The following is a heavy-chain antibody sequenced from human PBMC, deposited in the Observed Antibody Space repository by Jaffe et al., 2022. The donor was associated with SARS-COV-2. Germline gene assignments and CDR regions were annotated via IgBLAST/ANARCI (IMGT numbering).Heavy chain of an antibody. D-gene: IGHD3-22*01. CDR2: IWYDGSNK. V-gene: IGHV3-33*01. Sequence: QVQLVESGGGVVQPGRSLRLSCAASGFTFSSYGMHWVRQAPGKGLEWVAVIWYDGSNKYYADSVKGRFTISRDNSKNTLYLQMNSLRAEDTAVYYCARDAIFGYYDSSGANLSDIWGQGTMVTVSS. CDR1: GFTFSSYG. J-gene: IGHJ3*02. CDR3: ARDAIFGYYDSSGANLSDI.